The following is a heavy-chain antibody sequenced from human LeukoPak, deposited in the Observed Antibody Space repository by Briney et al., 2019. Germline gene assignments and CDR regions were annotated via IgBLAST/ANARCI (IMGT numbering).Heavy chain of an antibody. CDR3: AGVNVAVAGIDY. V-gene: IGHV3-21*01. CDR1: GFTFSSYS. CDR2: ISSSSSYI. Sequence: GGSLRLSCAASGFTFSSYSMNWVRQAPGKGLEWVSSISSSSSYIYYADSVKGRFTISRDNAKNSLYLQMNSLRAEDTAVYYCAGVNVAVAGIDYWGQGTLVTVSS. J-gene: IGHJ4*02. D-gene: IGHD6-19*01.